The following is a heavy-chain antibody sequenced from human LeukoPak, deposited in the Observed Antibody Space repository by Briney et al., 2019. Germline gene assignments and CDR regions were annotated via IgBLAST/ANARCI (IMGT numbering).Heavy chain of an antibody. CDR1: GFTFSSYG. Sequence: GGSLRLSCAASGFTFSSYGMHWVRQAPGKGLEWVAVISYDGSNKYYADSVKGRFTISRDTSKNTLYLQMNSLRAEDTAVYYCAKDGLVDYWGQGTLVTVSS. V-gene: IGHV3-30*18. J-gene: IGHJ4*02. CDR3: AKDGLVDY. CDR2: ISYDGSNK. D-gene: IGHD6-19*01.